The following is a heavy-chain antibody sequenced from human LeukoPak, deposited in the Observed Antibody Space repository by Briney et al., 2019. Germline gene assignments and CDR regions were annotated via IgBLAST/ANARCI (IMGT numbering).Heavy chain of an antibody. J-gene: IGHJ4*02. D-gene: IGHD6-6*01. Sequence: GGSLRLSRAASGFILSNYAMHWVRQAPGKGLQWVAVISHDGNLKYYTDSVEGRFTVSRDNSKSTLSLHMSSLRAEDTAVYYCVKDLSFSSSCLDHWGQGTLVTVSS. CDR1: GFILSNYA. V-gene: IGHV3-30*18. CDR3: VKDLSFSSSCLDH. CDR2: ISHDGNLK.